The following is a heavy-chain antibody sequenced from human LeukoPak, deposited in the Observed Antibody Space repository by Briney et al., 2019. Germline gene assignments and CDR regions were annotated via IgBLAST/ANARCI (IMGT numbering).Heavy chain of an antibody. CDR1: GYTFTGYY. V-gene: IGHV1-2*02. Sequence: ASVKVSCKASGYTFTGYYMHWVRQAPGQGLEWMGWINPNSGGTNYAQKFQGRVTMTRDTSISTAYMELSRLRSDDTAVYYCARFRHELGATNPYFDYWGQGTLVTVSS. J-gene: IGHJ4*02. D-gene: IGHD1-26*01. CDR2: INPNSGGT. CDR3: ARFRHELGATNPYFDY.